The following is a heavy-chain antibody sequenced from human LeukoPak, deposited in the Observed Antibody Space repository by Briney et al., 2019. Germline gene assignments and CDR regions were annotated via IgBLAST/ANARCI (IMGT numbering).Heavy chain of an antibody. CDR2: IIPIFGTA. V-gene: IGHV1-69*06. Sequence: ASVKVSCKASGGTFSSYAISWVRQAPGQGLEWMGGIIPIFGTANYAQKFQGRVTITADKSTSTAYMELSSLRSEDTAVYYCATGYYYDSSGYYSYYYYYMDVWGKGTTVTVSS. D-gene: IGHD3-22*01. CDR3: ATGYYYDSSGYYSYYYYYMDV. CDR1: GGTFSSYA. J-gene: IGHJ6*03.